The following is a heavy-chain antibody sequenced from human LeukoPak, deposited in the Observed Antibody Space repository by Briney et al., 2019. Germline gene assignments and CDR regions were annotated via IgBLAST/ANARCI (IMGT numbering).Heavy chain of an antibody. J-gene: IGHJ6*02. CDR2: INHSGST. Sequence: SETLSLTCAVYGGSLSGYYWSWIRQPPGKGLEWIGEINHSGSTNYNPSLKSRVTISVDTSKNQFSLKLSSVTAADTAVYYCARAMKHVDSNEYYYYYGMDVWGQGTTVTVTS. CDR3: ARAMKHVDSNEYYYYYGMDV. CDR1: GGSLSGYY. D-gene: IGHD4-4*01. V-gene: IGHV4-34*01.